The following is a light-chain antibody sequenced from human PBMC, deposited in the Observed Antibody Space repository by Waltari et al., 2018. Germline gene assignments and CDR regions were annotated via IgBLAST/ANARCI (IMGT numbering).Light chain of an antibody. Sequence: ETVVTQSPATLSVSPGERVTLSCRTSQSIGRKLAWYQQKPGQSPRLLIYGASIRATGIPARFSGSGSETEFTLTISSLQSEDFAVYYCQQYNNWPPGTFGQGTKVEI. CDR1: QSIGRK. J-gene: IGKJ1*01. CDR3: QQYNNWPPGT. V-gene: IGKV3-15*01. CDR2: GAS.